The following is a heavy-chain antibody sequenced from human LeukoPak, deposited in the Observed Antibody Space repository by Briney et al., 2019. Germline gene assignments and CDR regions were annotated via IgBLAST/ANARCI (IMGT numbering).Heavy chain of an antibody. CDR2: MSSSSKYI. J-gene: IGHJ3*02. Sequence: GGSLRLSCAASGFTFSSYHMNWVRQAPGKGLEWVSSMSSSSKYIYYADSVKGRFTISRDNAKNSLILQMNSLRAEDTAVYYCARGSISITAAADAFYIWGEGTMVTVSS. CDR3: ARGSISITAAADAFYI. CDR1: GFTFSSYH. D-gene: IGHD6-25*01. V-gene: IGHV3-21*01.